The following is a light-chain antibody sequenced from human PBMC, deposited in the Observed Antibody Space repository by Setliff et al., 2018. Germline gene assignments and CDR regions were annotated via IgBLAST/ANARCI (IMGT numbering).Light chain of an antibody. CDR1: YSDIGGHDR. J-gene: IGLJ1*01. CDR3: GSFSSTTTFYV. V-gene: IGLV2-18*02. Sequence: QSVLAQPPSVSGSPGQSVTISCTGTYSDIGGHDRVSWYQQPPGAAPKLIIYEVFHRPSGVPVRFSGSKSGVTASLTISGLQAEDEADYFCGSFSSTTTFYVFGPGTKVTV. CDR2: EVF.